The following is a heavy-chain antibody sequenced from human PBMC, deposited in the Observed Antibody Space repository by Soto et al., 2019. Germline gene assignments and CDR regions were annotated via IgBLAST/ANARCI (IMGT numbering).Heavy chain of an antibody. J-gene: IGHJ5*02. Sequence: PGGSLRLSCAASGFTFSSYGMHWVRQAPGKGLEWVTVISYDGSNKYYADSVKGRFTISRDNSKNTLYLQMNSLRAEDTAVYYCARGWVVGGSRWFDPWGQGTLVTVSS. V-gene: IGHV3-30*03. CDR2: ISYDGSNK. CDR1: GFTFSSYG. CDR3: ARGWVVGGSRWFDP. D-gene: IGHD2-2*01.